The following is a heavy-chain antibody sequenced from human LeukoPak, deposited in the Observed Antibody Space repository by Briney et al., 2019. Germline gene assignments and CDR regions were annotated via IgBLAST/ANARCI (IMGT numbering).Heavy chain of an antibody. CDR3: ARQGGTVTTIEY. J-gene: IGHJ4*02. CDR1: GGSVSRNSYY. CDR2: IYYSGTT. Sequence: PSETLSLTCSVSGGSVSRNSYYWGWIRQPPGRGLEWIGSIYYSGTTYSNPSLKSRVTISVDTSKNQFSLKLSSVTAADTAVYFCARQGGTVTTIEYWGQGTLVTVYS. D-gene: IGHD4-17*01. V-gene: IGHV4-39*01.